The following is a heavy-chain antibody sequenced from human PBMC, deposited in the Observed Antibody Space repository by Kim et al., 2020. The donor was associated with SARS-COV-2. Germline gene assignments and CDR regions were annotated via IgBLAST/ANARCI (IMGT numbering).Heavy chain of an antibody. V-gene: IGHV3-49*04. CDR3: TREHRPAFYDFWSGYYTTGGDYFDD. D-gene: IGHD3-3*01. Sequence: GGSLRLSCTASGFTFGDYAMSWVRQAPGKGLEWVGFIRSKAYGGTTEYAASVKGRFTISRDDSKSIAYLQMNSLKTEDTAVYYCTREHRPAFYDFWSGYYTTGGDYFDDWGQGTLVTVSS. CDR2: IRSKAYGGTT. J-gene: IGHJ4*02. CDR1: GFTFGDYA.